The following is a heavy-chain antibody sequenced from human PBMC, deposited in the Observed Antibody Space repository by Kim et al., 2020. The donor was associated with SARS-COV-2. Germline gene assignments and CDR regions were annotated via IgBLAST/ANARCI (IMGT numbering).Heavy chain of an antibody. CDR3: AREPGWFGELKIDY. CDR2: INHSGST. Sequence: SETLSLTCAVYGGSFSGYYWSWIRQPPGKGLEWIGEINHSGSTNYNPSLKSRVTISVDTSKNQFSLKLSSVTAADTAVYYCAREPGWFGELKIDYWGQGTLVTVSS. V-gene: IGHV4-34*01. CDR1: GGSFSGYY. D-gene: IGHD3-10*01. J-gene: IGHJ4*02.